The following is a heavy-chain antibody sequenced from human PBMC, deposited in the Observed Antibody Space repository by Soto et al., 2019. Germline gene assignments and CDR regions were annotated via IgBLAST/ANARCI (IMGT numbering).Heavy chain of an antibody. CDR3: AKESGIAAAGPLDYYYYYGMDV. J-gene: IGHJ6*02. Sequence: SLRLSCAVPAFTFFGYGLHGARQSPGRGREWVSGISWNSGSIGYADSVKGRFTISRDNAKNSLYLQMNSLRAEDTALYYCAKESGIAAAGPLDYYYYYGMDVWGQGT. D-gene: IGHD6-13*01. V-gene: IGHV3-9*01. CDR1: AFTFFGYG. CDR2: ISWNSGSI.